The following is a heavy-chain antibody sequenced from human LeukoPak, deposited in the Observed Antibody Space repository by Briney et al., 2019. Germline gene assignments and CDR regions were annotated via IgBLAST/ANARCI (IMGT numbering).Heavy chain of an antibody. V-gene: IGHV3-49*03. CDR3: TRRYGRYLDWLYYFDY. CDR2: IRSKAYGGTT. D-gene: IGHD3-9*01. Sequence: PGRSLRLSCTASGLTFGDYAMSWFREAPGKGLEWVGFIRSKAYGGTTEYAASVKGRFTISRDDSKSIAYLQMNSLKTEDTAVYYCTRRYGRYLDWLYYFDYWGQGTLVTVSS. J-gene: IGHJ4*02. CDR1: GLTFGDYA.